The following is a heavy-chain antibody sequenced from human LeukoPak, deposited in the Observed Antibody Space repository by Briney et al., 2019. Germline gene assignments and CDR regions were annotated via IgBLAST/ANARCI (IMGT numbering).Heavy chain of an antibody. Sequence: AGGSLRLSCAASGFTFSSYWMSWVRQAPGKGLEWVANIKQDGSEEYYVDSVKGRFTISRDNARNSLYLQMNSLRAEDTAVYYCASFITVVRGVIITNLFDYWGQGTLVAVSS. J-gene: IGHJ4*02. CDR3: ASFITVVRGVIITNLFDY. D-gene: IGHD3-10*01. CDR1: GFTFSSYW. V-gene: IGHV3-7*01. CDR2: IKQDGSEE.